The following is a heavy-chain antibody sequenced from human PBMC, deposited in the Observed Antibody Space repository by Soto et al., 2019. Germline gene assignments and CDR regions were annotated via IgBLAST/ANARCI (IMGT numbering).Heavy chain of an antibody. Sequence: QVHLQQWGAGLLKPSETLSLTCAVYGESFIGYYWTWLRQPPGKGLEWIGEINHRGSTNYTPSLKSRVSISIDTSKNQFSLKLTSVTAADTSVYYCARTDIVTTNWFDPWGQGTLVTVSS. CDR3: ARTDIVTTNWFDP. CDR1: GESFIGYY. D-gene: IGHD5-12*01. J-gene: IGHJ5*02. V-gene: IGHV4-34*02. CDR2: INHRGST.